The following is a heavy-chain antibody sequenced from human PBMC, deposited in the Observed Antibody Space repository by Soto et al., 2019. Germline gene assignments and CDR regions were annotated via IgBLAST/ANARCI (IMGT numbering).Heavy chain of an antibody. CDR1: GFTFDTYA. CDR3: ARDSSAYCGGHCYSVFDS. V-gene: IGHV3-30-3*01. J-gene: IGHJ4*01. CDR2: ISYDGIKK. Sequence: GVSLRLSCAASGFTFDTYAMHWVRQAPGKGLEWVAVISYDGIKKYYADSVKGRFTISRDTSKNTLYLQMNSLRAEDTPVYYCARDSSAYCGGHCYSVFDSWGHGSLVTVSS. D-gene: IGHD2-21*02.